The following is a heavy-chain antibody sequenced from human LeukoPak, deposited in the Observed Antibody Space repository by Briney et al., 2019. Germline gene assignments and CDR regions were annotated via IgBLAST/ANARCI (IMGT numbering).Heavy chain of an antibody. CDR3: ALNYYDSSGPGPYFDY. CDR2: IKQDGSEK. V-gene: IGHV3-7*01. J-gene: IGHJ4*02. Sequence: PGGSLRLSCAASGFTFSSYWMSWVRQAPGKGLDWVANIKQDGSEKYYVDSVKGRFTISRDNAKNSLYLQMNSLRAEDTAVYYCALNYYDSSGPGPYFDYWGQGTLVTVSS. D-gene: IGHD3-22*01. CDR1: GFTFSSYW.